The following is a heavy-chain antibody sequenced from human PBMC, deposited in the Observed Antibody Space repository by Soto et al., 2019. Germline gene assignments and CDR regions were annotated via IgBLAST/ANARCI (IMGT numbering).Heavy chain of an antibody. CDR1: GGTFSSYA. CDR3: ATLQERYWHLGSGHYI. V-gene: IGHV1-69*06. D-gene: IGHD3-9*01. J-gene: IGHJ3*02. CDR2: IIPIFGPA. Sequence: SSVMVSCKDSGGTFSSYAISWVRQAPGQGLEWMGGIIPIFGPANYAQKFQGRVTITADKSTSTAYMELSSLRSEATAVYYCATLQERYWHLGSGHYIWSQGTMDPVSS.